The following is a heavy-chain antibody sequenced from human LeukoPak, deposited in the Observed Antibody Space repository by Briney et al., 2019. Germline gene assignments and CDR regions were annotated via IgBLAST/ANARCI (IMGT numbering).Heavy chain of an antibody. CDR2: ISSSSSYI. CDR1: GFTFSSYS. V-gene: IGHV3-21*01. J-gene: IGHJ6*03. Sequence: GGSLRLSSAASGFTFSSYSMNWVRQAPGKGLEWVSSISSSSSYIYYPDSVKGRFTISRDNAKNSLYLQMNSLRAEDTAVYYCAREGPDYYYYMDVWGKGTTVTVSS. CDR3: AREGPDYYYYMDV.